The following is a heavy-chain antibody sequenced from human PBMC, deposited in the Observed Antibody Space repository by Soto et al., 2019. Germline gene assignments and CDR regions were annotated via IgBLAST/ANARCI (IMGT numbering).Heavy chain of an antibody. V-gene: IGHV3-53*01. CDR2: IYSGGST. D-gene: IGHD3-22*01. Sequence: GGSLRLSCAASGFTVSSNYMSWVRQAPGKGLEWVSVIYSGGSTYYADSVKGRFTISRDNSKNTLYLQMNSLRAEDTAVYYCARVHDSSGYYFRDWGQGTLVTVSS. J-gene: IGHJ4*02. CDR1: GFTVSSNY. CDR3: ARVHDSSGYYFRD.